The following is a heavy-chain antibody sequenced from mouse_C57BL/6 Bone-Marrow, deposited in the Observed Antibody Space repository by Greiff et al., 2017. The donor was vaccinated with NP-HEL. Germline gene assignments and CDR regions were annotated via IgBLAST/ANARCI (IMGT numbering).Heavy chain of an antibody. CDR1: GYTFTSYW. D-gene: IGHD1-1*01. V-gene: IGHV1-69*01. CDR3: ARGGSTHYFDY. J-gene: IGHJ2*01. CDR2: IDPSDSYT. Sequence: QVQLQQPGAELVMPGASVKLSCKASGYTFTSYWMHWVKQRPGQGLEWIGEIDPSDSYTNYNQKFKGKSTLTVDKSSSTAYMQLSSLTSEDSAVYYSARGGSTHYFDYWGQGTTLTVSS.